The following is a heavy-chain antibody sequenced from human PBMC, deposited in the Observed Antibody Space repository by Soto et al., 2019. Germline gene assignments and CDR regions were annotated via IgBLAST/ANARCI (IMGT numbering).Heavy chain of an antibody. D-gene: IGHD3-22*01. CDR2: VYYGGST. CDR1: GGSISSSSYY. CDR3: AGGDYYHSSGYYFYYYTMDV. V-gene: IGHV4-39*01. Sequence: SETLSLTCTVSGGSISSSSYYWGWIRQPPGKGLEWIGNVYYGGSTYYNPSLKSRVTISVETSKSQFSLKLSSVTAADTAVYYCAGGDYYHSSGYYFYYYTMDVWGQGTTVT. J-gene: IGHJ6*02.